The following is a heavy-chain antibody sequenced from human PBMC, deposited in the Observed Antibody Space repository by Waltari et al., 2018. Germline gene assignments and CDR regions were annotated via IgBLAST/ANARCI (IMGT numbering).Heavy chain of an antibody. D-gene: IGHD6-13*01. Sequence: QVQLQESGPGLVKPSETLSLTCAVSGYSISSGYYWGWIRQPPGKGLEWIGSIYHSGSPYYNPSLKSRVTISVDTSKNQFSLKLSSVTAADTAVYYCASTFSSSWPDAFDIWGQGTMVTVSS. V-gene: IGHV4-38-2*01. CDR1: GYSISSGYY. J-gene: IGHJ3*02. CDR3: ASTFSSSWPDAFDI. CDR2: IYHSGSP.